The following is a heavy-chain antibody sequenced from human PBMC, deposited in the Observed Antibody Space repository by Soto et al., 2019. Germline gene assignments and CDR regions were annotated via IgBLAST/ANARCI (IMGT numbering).Heavy chain of an antibody. Sequence: SETLSLTCSVSGGSISSGDYYWSWIRQPPGKGLEWIGYIYYSGSTYYNPSLKSRVTISVDTSKTQFSLKLSSVTAADTAVYYCVRELPYSTSNLDYWGQGTLVTVSS. V-gene: IGHV4-30-4*01. CDR3: VRELPYSTSNLDY. J-gene: IGHJ4*02. CDR1: GGSISSGDYY. D-gene: IGHD6-6*01. CDR2: IYYSGST.